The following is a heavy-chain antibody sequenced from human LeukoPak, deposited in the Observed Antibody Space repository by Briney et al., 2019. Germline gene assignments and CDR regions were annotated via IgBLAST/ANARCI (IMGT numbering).Heavy chain of an antibody. CDR3: AKGAVAGRGNWFEP. Sequence: LRPSCAASGFTFSSYAMSWVRQAPGKGLEWVSAISVSGGSTYYADSVKGRFTISRDNSKNTLYLQMNSLRAEETAVYYCAKGAVAGRGNWFEPWGQGTLVTVSS. CDR2: ISVSGGST. CDR1: GFTFSSYA. V-gene: IGHV3-23*01. D-gene: IGHD6-19*01. J-gene: IGHJ5*02.